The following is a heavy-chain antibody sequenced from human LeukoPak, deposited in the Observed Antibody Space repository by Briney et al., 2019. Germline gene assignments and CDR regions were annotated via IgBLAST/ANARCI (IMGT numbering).Heavy chain of an antibody. CDR3: AKDWGAVGYHMHV. CDR2: MSWNRGRI. CDR1: GFSLDDYG. V-gene: IGHV3-9*01. J-gene: IGHJ6*03. Sequence: SLRLPCAASGFSLDDYGMQWVRQAPAKGLAGVSGMSWNRGRIGHADSVKGRFTNSRDNAKNSLYLQMNSLRGEDTAWYYCAKDWGAVGYHMHVRGKGSTVSDSS. D-gene: IGHD1-26*01.